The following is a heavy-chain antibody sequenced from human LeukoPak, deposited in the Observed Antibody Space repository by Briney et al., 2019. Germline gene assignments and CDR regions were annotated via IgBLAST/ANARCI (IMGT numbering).Heavy chain of an antibody. CDR2: ISGSGGST. D-gene: IGHD3-10*01. V-gene: IGHV3-23*01. J-gene: IGHJ4*02. CDR1: GFTFSSYG. CDR3: AKLPVPLLWFGELLFDY. Sequence: GGSLRLSCAASGFTFSSYGMSWVRQAPGKGLEWVSAISGSGGSTYYADSVKGRFTISRDNSENTLYLQMNSLRAEDTAVYYCAKLPVPLLWFGELLFDYWGQGTLVTVSS.